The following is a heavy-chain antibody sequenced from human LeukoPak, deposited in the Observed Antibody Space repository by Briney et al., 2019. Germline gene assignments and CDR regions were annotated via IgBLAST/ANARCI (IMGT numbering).Heavy chain of an antibody. D-gene: IGHD3-22*01. Sequence: GGSLRLSCTASGFTFGDYAMSWVRQAPGKGLEWVGFIRSKAYGGTTEYAASVKGRFTISRDDSKSIAYLQMNSLKTEDTAVYYCTRVGITMIVVVPFDYWGQGTLVTVSS. CDR2: IRSKAYGGTT. CDR1: GFTFGDYA. CDR3: TRVGITMIVVVPFDY. J-gene: IGHJ4*02. V-gene: IGHV3-49*04.